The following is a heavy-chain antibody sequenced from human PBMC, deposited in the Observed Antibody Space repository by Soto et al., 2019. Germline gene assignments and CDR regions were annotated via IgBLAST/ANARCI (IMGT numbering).Heavy chain of an antibody. D-gene: IGHD6-19*01. Sequence: QVQLVESGGGVVQPGRSLRLSCAASGFTFSSYGMHWVRQTPGKGLEWVAIISSDGSNQHYADSVKGRFTISRDDSKNTLFLQMNSLRAEDTALYYCAKETPPQWIFDYWGQGTLVTVSS. CDR1: GFTFSSYG. J-gene: IGHJ4*02. CDR2: ISSDGSNQ. V-gene: IGHV3-30*18. CDR3: AKETPPQWIFDY.